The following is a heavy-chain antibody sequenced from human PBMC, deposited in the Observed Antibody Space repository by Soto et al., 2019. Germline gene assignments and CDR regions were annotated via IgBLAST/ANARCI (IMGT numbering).Heavy chain of an antibody. Sequence: QVQLVQSGAEVKNPGASVKVSCKTSGYTFTSYGIGWARQAPGQGLGWMGWINTYNGKTNYAQNLQGRVTLTTDTSTSTAYMELRSLRSNDTAIYYCAMVDVYVTPSPQDVWGQGTTVTVSS. D-gene: IGHD3-16*01. J-gene: IGHJ6*02. CDR1: GYTFTSYG. CDR3: AMVDVYVTPSPQDV. V-gene: IGHV1-18*01. CDR2: INTYNGKT.